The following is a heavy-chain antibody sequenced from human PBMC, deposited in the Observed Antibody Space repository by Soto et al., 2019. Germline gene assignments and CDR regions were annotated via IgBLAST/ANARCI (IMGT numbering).Heavy chain of an antibody. D-gene: IGHD5-18*01. CDR3: ARTDSPRDDYYYYYMDV. V-gene: IGHV1-3*01. CDR1: GYTFTSYA. Sequence: QVQLVQSGAEVKKPGASVKVSCKASGYTFTSYAMHWVRQAPGQRLEWMGWINAGNGNTKYSQKFQGRVTITRDTSASTAYMELSSLRSEDTAVYYCARTDSPRDDYYYYYMDVWGKGTTVTVSS. J-gene: IGHJ6*03. CDR2: INAGNGNT.